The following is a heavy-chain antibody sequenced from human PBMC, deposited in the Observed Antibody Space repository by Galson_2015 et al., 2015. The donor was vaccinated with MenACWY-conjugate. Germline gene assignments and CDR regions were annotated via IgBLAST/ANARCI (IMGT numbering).Heavy chain of an antibody. CDR2: INNRGSAT. J-gene: IGHJ4*02. V-gene: IGHV3-23*01. Sequence: SLRLSCAASGFTFSNYAMTWVRQAPGKGLEWVSSINNRGSATYYVDSVKGRFTISRDNSKNTLFLQMNSLRAKDTALYYCAKPISSYYDFMTGDSWGQGTLVTVSS. CDR3: AKPISSYYDFMTGDS. D-gene: IGHD3-3*01. CDR1: GFTFSNYA.